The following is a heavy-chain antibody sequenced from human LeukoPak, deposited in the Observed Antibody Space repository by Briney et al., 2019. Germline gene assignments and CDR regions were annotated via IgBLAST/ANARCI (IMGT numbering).Heavy chain of an antibody. V-gene: IGHV3-74*01. Sequence: GGSLRLSCAASGFTFTNYWMHWVRQGQGKGLVWVSRISTDGSTRHYADSVKGRFTISGDNSKNMMYLQMNSLRAEDTAVYYCASASSHRIAAGGDYWGHGTLVTVSS. CDR2: ISTDGSTR. CDR1: GFTFTNYW. CDR3: ASASSHRIAAGGDY. J-gene: IGHJ4*01. D-gene: IGHD6-13*01.